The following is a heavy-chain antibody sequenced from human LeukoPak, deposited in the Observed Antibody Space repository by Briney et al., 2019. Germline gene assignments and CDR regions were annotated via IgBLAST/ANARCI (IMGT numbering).Heavy chain of an antibody. V-gene: IGHV4-59*01. CDR3: ASGAAAMGDAFDI. J-gene: IGHJ3*02. CDR2: IYYAGST. D-gene: IGHD2-2*01. CDR1: GGSMSSYY. Sequence: SETLSLTCTVSGGSMSSYYWTWIRQPPGQGLEWLGYIYYAGSTNYNPSLKSRVTISVDTSKNQFSLKLTSVTAADTAVYYCASGAAAMGDAFDIWGQGTMVTVSS.